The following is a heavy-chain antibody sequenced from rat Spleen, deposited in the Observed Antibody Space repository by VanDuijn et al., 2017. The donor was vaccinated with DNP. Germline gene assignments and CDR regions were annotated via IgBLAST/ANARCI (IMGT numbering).Heavy chain of an antibody. CDR3: STLNYYASLSGYFDY. Sequence: EVQLVESGGGLVQPGRSLKLSCTASGFTFSDYNMAWVRQAPKKGLEWVATIIHDGSRTYYGDSVKGRFTISRDNTKNALYLQMDSLRSEDTATYYCSTLNYYASLSGYFDYWGQGVMVTVSS. V-gene: IGHV5S10*01. J-gene: IGHJ2*01. D-gene: IGHD1-12*01. CDR1: GFTFSDYN. CDR2: IIHDGSRT.